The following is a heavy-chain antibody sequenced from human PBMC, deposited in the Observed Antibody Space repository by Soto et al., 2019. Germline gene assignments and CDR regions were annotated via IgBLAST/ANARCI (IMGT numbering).Heavy chain of an antibody. CDR3: AQQLVEDYYYMDV. CDR1: GFTFSSYA. D-gene: IGHD6-13*01. V-gene: IGHV3-23*01. J-gene: IGHJ6*03. Sequence: GGSLRLSCAASGFTFSSYAMSWVRQAPGKGLEWVSAISGSGGSTYYADSMKGRFTISRDNSKNTLYLQMNSLRAEDTAVCYCAQQLVEDYYYMDVWGKGTTVTVSS. CDR2: ISGSGGST.